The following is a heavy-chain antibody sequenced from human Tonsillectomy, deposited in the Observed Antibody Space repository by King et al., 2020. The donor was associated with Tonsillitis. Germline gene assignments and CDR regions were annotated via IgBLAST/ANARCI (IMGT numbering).Heavy chain of an antibody. CDR2: ISYDGSNK. CDR1: GFTFSSYG. CDR3: AKDLFTFGSGSYFCVDY. V-gene: IGHV3-30*18. Sequence: QVQLVESGGGVVQPGRSLRLSCAASGFTFSSYGMHWVRQAPGKGLEWVAVISYDGSNKYYADSVKGRFTISRDNSKNTLYLQMNSLRAEDTAVYYCAKDLFTFGSGSYFCVDYWGQGTLVTVSS. J-gene: IGHJ4*02. D-gene: IGHD1-26*01.